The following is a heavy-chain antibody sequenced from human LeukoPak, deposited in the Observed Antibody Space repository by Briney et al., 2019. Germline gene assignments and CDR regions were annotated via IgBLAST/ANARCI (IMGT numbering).Heavy chain of an antibody. CDR2: IYYSGST. J-gene: IGHJ4*02. D-gene: IGHD4-23*01. CDR3: ARSLGYGGGVGY. CDR1: GGSISSSSYY. Sequence: PSETLSLTCTVSGGSISSSSYYWGWIRQPPGKGLEWIGSIYYSGSTYYNPSLKSRVTISVDTSKNQFSLKLSSVTAADTAVYYCARSLGYGGGVGYWGQGTLVTVSS. V-gene: IGHV4-39*07.